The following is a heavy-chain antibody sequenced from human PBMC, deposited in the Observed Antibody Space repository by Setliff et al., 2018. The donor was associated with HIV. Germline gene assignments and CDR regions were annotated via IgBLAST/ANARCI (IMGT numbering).Heavy chain of an antibody. CDR2: ISAGSSLI. Sequence: GSLRLSCAASGFTFSRYAMTWVRQAPGKGLEWVAYISAGSSLIYYVESVKGRFTISRDNAKNSLYLQMNTLRTEDTAVYYCARDRHYDTLTGFPYFDYWGQGTLVTVSS. D-gene: IGHD3-9*01. CDR1: GFTFSRYA. V-gene: IGHV3-48*01. J-gene: IGHJ4*02. CDR3: ARDRHYDTLTGFPYFDY.